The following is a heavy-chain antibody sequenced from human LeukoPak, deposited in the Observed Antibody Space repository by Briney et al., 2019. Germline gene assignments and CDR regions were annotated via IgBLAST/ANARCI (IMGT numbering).Heavy chain of an antibody. CDR1: GGSISSYY. Sequence: SETLSLTCTVSGGSISSYYWSWIRQPPGKGLEWIGYIHYSGSTDYNPSLKSRVTISVDTSKNQFSLKLTSVTAADTAVYYCARVEEGYGSGRRENFYYYYMDVWGKGTTVTISS. D-gene: IGHD3-10*01. J-gene: IGHJ6*03. V-gene: IGHV4-59*01. CDR3: ARVEEGYGSGRRENFYYYYMDV. CDR2: IHYSGST.